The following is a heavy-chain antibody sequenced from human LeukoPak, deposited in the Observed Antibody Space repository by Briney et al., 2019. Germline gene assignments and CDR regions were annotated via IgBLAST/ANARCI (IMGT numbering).Heavy chain of an antibody. CDR2: ISYDGSNK. CDR3: ARGARRYQRLSAELFDH. J-gene: IGHJ4*02. Sequence: GGSLRLSCAASGFTFSSYAMHWVRQAPGKGLEWVAVISYDGSNKYYADSVKGRFTISRDNSKNTLYLQMNSLRGDDMAVYYCARGARRYQRLSAELFDHWGQGTLVTVSS. V-gene: IGHV3-30*04. D-gene: IGHD2-2*01. CDR1: GFTFSSYA.